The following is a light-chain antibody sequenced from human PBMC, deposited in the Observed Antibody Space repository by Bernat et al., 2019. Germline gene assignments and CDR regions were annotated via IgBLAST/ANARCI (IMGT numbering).Light chain of an antibody. CDR2: DTS. J-gene: IGKJ1*01. V-gene: IGKV3-15*01. Sequence: IVMTQSPATLSLSPGERATLSCRASQRFLYNLAWYQQKPGRAPRRLIFDTSTRATGVPARFSGSRSGAEFTLTISSLQSEDFAVYYCHQYNNWPKTFGQGTKVEI. CDR1: QRFLYN. CDR3: HQYNNWPKT.